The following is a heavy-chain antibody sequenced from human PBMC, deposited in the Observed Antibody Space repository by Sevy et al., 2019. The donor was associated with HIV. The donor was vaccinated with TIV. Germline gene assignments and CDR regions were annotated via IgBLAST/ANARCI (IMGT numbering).Heavy chain of an antibody. CDR2: IYPEDSET. Sequence: GESLKISCQGSGYSFTSHWIGWVRHMPGKGLEWMGIIYPEDSETRYSPSFQGQVTFSADKSISTAYLQWSSLKASDTAMYYCATSRSCYFDSSRYYIYWGQGTLVTVSS. J-gene: IGHJ4*02. CDR3: ATSRSCYFDSSRYYIY. D-gene: IGHD3-22*01. V-gene: IGHV5-51*01. CDR1: GYSFTSHW.